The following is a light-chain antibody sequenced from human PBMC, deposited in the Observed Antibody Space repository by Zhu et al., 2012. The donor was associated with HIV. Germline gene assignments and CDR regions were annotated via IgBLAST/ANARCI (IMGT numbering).Light chain of an antibody. V-gene: IGKV1-5*03. CDR3: QQYNSYPGT. Sequence: DIQMTQSPSTLSASVGDRVTITCRASQSISSWLAWYQQKPGKAPKLLIYKASSLESGVPSRFSGSGSGTEFTLTISSLQPDDFATYYCQQYNSYPGTFGQGTKLEIK. CDR1: QSISSW. CDR2: KAS. J-gene: IGKJ2*01.